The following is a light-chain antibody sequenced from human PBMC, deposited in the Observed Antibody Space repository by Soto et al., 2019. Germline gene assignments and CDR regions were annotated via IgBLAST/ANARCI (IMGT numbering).Light chain of an antibody. CDR3: QQYYSYPWT. V-gene: IGKV1-5*01. Sequence: STLSSSVGDRVPITCRASQSISSWLAWYQQKPGRAPKLLIYAASTLQSGVPSRFSGSGSGTDFTLTISCLQSEDFATYYCQQYYSYPWTFGQGTKVDIK. CDR1: QSISSW. CDR2: AAS. J-gene: IGKJ1*01.